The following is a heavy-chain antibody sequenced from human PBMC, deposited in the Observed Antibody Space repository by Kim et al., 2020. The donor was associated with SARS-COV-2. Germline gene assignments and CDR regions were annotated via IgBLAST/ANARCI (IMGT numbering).Heavy chain of an antibody. J-gene: IGHJ6*02. CDR3: ARGRVPGV. V-gene: IGHV4-59*13. D-gene: IGHD2-2*01. CDR2: IHYTGST. Sequence: SETLSLTCTVSGGSMSGYYWSWSRQPPGKGLEWIGSIHYTGSTNYNPSLKSRVTISLDTANNQFSLKVTSMIAADTAMYYCARGRVPGVWGQGTTVTVSS. CDR1: GGSMSGYY.